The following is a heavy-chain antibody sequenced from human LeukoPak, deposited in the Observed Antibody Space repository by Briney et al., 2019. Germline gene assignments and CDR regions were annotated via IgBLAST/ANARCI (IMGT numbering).Heavy chain of an antibody. CDR1: GFTISRSS. CDR2: ISSSSSYI. V-gene: IGHV3-21*01. CDR3: ARDPGIAVAGTRAAFDI. Sequence: GGSLRLSCAASGFTISRSSMNWVRQAPGKGLEWVSSISSSSSYIYYADSVKGRFTVSRDNAKNSLYLQMNSLRAEDTAVYYCARDPGIAVAGTRAAFDIWGQGTMVTVSS. D-gene: IGHD6-19*01. J-gene: IGHJ3*02.